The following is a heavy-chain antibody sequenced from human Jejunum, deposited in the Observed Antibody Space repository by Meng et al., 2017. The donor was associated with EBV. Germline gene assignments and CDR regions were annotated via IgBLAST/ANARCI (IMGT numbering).Heavy chain of an antibody. J-gene: IGHJ4*02. D-gene: IGHD2-8*02. Sequence: QRQLQESGQGLVKPSETLSLTCAVSGGSITSSNEYWGWIRQPPGKGLEWIGNIYYSGSAFYNPSLKSRVTISVDTSKTQFSLKLNSVTAADTAVYYCARRESGPMNRGFDYWGQGTLVTVSS. V-gene: IGHV4-39*01. CDR1: GGSITSSNEY. CDR3: ARRESGPMNRGFDY. CDR2: IYYSGSA.